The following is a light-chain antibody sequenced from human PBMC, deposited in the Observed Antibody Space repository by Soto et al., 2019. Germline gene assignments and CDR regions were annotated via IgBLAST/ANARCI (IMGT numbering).Light chain of an antibody. V-gene: IGKV3-15*01. Sequence: EIVMTQSPATLSVSPGERATLSCRASQSVSSNLAWYQQKPGLAPRLLFYAASTRATGIPARFSGSGSGTEFTVTISSLQSEDFAVYYCQQYNDWPWTLGQGTKVEI. CDR1: QSVSSN. J-gene: IGKJ1*01. CDR3: QQYNDWPWT. CDR2: AAS.